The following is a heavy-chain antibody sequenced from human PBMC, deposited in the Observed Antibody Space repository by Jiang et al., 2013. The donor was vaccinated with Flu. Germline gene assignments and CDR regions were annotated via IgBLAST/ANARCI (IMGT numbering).Heavy chain of an antibody. CDR1: GDSVSSNSAA. J-gene: IGHJ6*02. CDR2: TYYRSKWYN. CDR3: ARYRAAAGTNYYYGMDV. D-gene: IGHD6-13*01. V-gene: IGHV6-1*01. Sequence: QTLSLTCAISGDSVSSNSAAWNWIRQSPSRGLEWLGRTYYRSKWYNDYAVSVKSRITINPDTSKNQFSLQLNSVTPEDTAVYYCARYRAAAGTNYYYGMDVWGQGTTVTVSS.